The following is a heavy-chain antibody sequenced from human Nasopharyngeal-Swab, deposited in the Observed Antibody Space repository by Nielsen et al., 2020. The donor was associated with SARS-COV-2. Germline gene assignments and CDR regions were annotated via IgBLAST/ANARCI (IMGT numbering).Heavy chain of an antibody. J-gene: IGHJ5*02. CDR3: ARGGMVGATTYGWFDP. CDR1: GFTFSSYG. Sequence: GGSLRLSCAASGFTFSSYGMHWVRQAPGKGLECVAVISYDGSNKYHADSVRGRFTISRDDSENTLYLQINSLRPEDTAVYYCARGGMVGATTYGWFDPWGQGTLVTVSS. V-gene: IGHV3-30*03. D-gene: IGHD1-26*01. CDR2: ISYDGSNK.